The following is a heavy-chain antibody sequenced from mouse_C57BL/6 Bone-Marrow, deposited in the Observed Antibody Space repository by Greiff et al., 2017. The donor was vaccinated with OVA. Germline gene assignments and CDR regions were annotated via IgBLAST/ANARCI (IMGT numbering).Heavy chain of an antibody. CDR3: ARPPTYYSNYWYFDV. V-gene: IGHV1-53*01. CDR2: INPSNGGT. D-gene: IGHD2-5*01. Sequence: VQLQQPGTELVKPGASVKLSCKASGYTFTSYWMHWVKQRPGQGLEWIGNINPSNGGTNYNEKFKSKATLTVDKSSSTAYMQLSSLTSEDSAVYYCARPPTYYSNYWYFDVWGTGTTVTVSS. J-gene: IGHJ1*03. CDR1: GYTFTSYW.